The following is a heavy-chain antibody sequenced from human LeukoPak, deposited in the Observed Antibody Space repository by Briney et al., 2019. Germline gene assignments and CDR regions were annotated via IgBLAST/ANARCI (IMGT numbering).Heavy chain of an antibody. Sequence: QSGRSLRLSCAASGFTFSSYGMHWVRQAPGKGLEWVAVICYDGSNKYYSDSVKGRFTISRDNSKNTLYLQMNSLRAEDTAVYYCARDLHRWALQLALGYYGMDVWGQGTTVTVSS. J-gene: IGHJ6*02. D-gene: IGHD2-2*01. CDR1: GFTFSSYG. CDR3: ARDLHRWALQLALGYYGMDV. V-gene: IGHV3-33*01. CDR2: ICYDGSNK.